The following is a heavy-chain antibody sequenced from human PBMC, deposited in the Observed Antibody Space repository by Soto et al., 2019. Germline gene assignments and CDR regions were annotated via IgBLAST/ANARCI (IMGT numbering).Heavy chain of an antibody. V-gene: IGHV3-74*01. CDR1: GFTFSSYW. J-gene: IGHJ4*02. Sequence: VGSLRLSCAASGFTFSSYWMHWVRQAPGKGLAWVSRINSDGSSTSYADSVKGRFTISRDNAKNTLYLQMNSPRAEDTAVYYCERVYCSGGSCYHIDYWGQGTLVTVSS. D-gene: IGHD2-15*01. CDR2: INSDGSST. CDR3: ERVYCSGGSCYHIDY.